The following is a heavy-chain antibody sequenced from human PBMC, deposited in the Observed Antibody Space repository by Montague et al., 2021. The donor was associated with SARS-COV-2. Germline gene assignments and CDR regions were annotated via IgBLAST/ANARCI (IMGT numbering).Heavy chain of an antibody. CDR3: ARSRENYNILTGYPYYFDY. J-gene: IGHJ4*02. CDR2: IYYSGST. Sequence: SETLSLTYTVSGGSISRYYWNWIRQPPGKGLEWIAYIYYSGSTNXNPSLKSRVTISVDTSKNQFSLKLSSVTAADTAVYYCARSRENYNILTGYPYYFDYWGQGTLVTVSS. D-gene: IGHD3-9*01. CDR1: GGSISRYY. V-gene: IGHV4-59*01.